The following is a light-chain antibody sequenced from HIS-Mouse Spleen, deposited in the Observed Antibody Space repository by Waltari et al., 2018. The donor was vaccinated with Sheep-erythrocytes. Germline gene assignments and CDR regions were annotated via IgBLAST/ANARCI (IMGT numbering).Light chain of an antibody. CDR2: DAS. CDR1: QDISNY. CDR3: QQANSFPIT. V-gene: IGKV1-33*01. Sequence: DIQMTQSPSSLSASVGDRVTITCQASQDISNYLNWYQQKPGKAPKLLIYDASNLETGVPSRCSGSGSGTDFTFTISSLQPEDIATYYCQQANSFPITFGQGTRLEIK. J-gene: IGKJ5*01.